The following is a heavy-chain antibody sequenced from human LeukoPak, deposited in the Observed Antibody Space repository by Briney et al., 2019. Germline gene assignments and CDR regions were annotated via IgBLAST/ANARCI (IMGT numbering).Heavy chain of an antibody. Sequence: GRSLRLSCAASGFTFSSYGMHWVRQAPGKGLEWVAVIWYDGSNKYYADSVKGRFTISRDNSKNTLYLQMNSLRAEYTAVYYCAREAYGSGSPYFDYWGQGTLVTVSS. CDR3: AREAYGSGSPYFDY. CDR1: GFTFSSYG. J-gene: IGHJ4*02. CDR2: IWYDGSNK. V-gene: IGHV3-33*01. D-gene: IGHD3-10*01.